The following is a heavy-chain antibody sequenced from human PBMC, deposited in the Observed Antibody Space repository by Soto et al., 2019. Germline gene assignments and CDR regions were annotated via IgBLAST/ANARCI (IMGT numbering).Heavy chain of an antibody. D-gene: IGHD3-10*01. J-gene: IGHJ6*02. CDR2: IYYSGST. CDR3: ARIITMVRGVMDYYYYGMDV. Sequence: SETLSLTCTVSGGSISSGDYYWSWIRQPPGKGLEWIGYIYYSGSTYYNPSLKSRVTISVDTSKNQFSLKLSSVTAADTAVYYCARIITMVRGVMDYYYYGMDVWGQGTTVTVSS. V-gene: IGHV4-30-4*01. CDR1: GGSISSGDYY.